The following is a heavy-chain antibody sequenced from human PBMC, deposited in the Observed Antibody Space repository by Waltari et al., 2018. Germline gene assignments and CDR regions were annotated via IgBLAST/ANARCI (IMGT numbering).Heavy chain of an antibody. V-gene: IGHV3-23*01. Sequence: EVQLLESGGGLVQPGGSLRLSCAASGFTFSSYAMSWVRRAPGKGLEGVAAISGSGGSTYYADSVKGRFTISRDNSKNTLYLQMNSLRAEDTAVYYCAKDSVLRSYNWNYGWFDPWAREPWSPSPQ. D-gene: IGHD1-7*01. CDR3: AKDSVLRSYNWNYGWFDP. CDR1: GFTFSSYA. J-gene: IGHJ5*02. CDR2: ISGSGGST.